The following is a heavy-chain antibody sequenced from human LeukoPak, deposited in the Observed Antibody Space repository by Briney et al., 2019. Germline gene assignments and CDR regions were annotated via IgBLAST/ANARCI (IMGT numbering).Heavy chain of an antibody. J-gene: IGHJ5*02. CDR2: IYYSGST. V-gene: IGHV4-59*08. CDR3: AVRGSSWYDSWFDP. Sequence: SETLSLTCTVSGGSISSYYWSWIRQSPGKGLEWIGHIYYSGSTNYNPSLKSRVTISVDTSKNQFSLKLSSVTAADTAVYYCAVRGSSWYDSWFDPWGQGTLVTVSS. D-gene: IGHD6-13*01. CDR1: GGSISSYY.